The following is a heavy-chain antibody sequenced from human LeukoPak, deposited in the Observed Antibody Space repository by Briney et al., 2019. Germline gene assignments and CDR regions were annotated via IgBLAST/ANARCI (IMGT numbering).Heavy chain of an antibody. CDR3: ARGSMVNYFDSSGYYNY. D-gene: IGHD3-22*01. J-gene: IGHJ4*02. CDR2: IYYSGST. V-gene: IGHV4-59*01. Sequence: SETLSLTCTVSGGSISSYYWSWIRQPPGKGLEWIGYIYYSGSTNYNPSLRSRVTISVDTSKNQFSLKLSSVTAADTAVYYCARGSMVNYFDSSGYYNYWGQGALVTVSS. CDR1: GGSISSYY.